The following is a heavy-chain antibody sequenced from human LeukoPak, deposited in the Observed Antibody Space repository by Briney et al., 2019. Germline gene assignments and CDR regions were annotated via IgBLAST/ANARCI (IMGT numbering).Heavy chain of an antibody. D-gene: IGHD5-18*01. CDR3: ARGHTSPSY. CDR2: IKSKASGGAI. CDR1: GFTFGEYG. V-gene: IGHV3-49*04. J-gene: IGHJ4*02. Sequence: PGGSLRLSCTASGFTFGEYGMTWVRQAPGKGLEWISHIKSKASGGAIEYAASVKGRFTISRDDSKSIAYLQMKSLETEDTAVYYCARGHTSPSYWGQGTLVTVSS.